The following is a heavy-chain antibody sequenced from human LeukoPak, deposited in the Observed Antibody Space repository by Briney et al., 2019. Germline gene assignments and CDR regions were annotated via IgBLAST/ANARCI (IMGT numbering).Heavy chain of an antibody. CDR3: AKDRAEVGATTFDY. J-gene: IGHJ4*02. D-gene: IGHD1-26*01. V-gene: IGHV3-9*01. CDR1: GFTFDDYA. CDR2: ISWNSGSI. Sequence: PGGSLRLSCAASGFTFDDYAMHCVRHAPGKGLEGVSGISWNSGSIVYADPVKGRFTISRDNAKNSLYLQMNSLRAEDTALYYCAKDRAEVGATTFDYWGQGTRVTVSS.